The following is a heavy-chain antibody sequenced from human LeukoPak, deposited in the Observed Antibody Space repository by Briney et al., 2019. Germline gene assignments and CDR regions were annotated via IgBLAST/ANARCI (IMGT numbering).Heavy chain of an antibody. CDR3: ARQGDSSGWYNWFDP. V-gene: IGHV3-30-3*01. CDR2: ISYDGSNK. Sequence: GGSLRLSCAASGFTFSSYAMHWVRQAPGKGLEWVAVISYDGSNKYYADSVKGRFTISRDNSKNTLYLQMNSLRAEDTAVYYCARQGDSSGWYNWFDPWGQGTLVTVSS. CDR1: GFTFSSYA. D-gene: IGHD6-19*01. J-gene: IGHJ5*02.